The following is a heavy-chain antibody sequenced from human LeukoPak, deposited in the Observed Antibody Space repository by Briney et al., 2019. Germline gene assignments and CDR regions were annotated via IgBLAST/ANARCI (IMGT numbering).Heavy chain of an antibody. CDR1: GGSISSYY. D-gene: IGHD2-2*02. CDR3: ARGRGDCSSTSCYNGTDY. J-gene: IGHJ4*02. Sequence: KPSETLSLTCTVSGGSISSYYWTWIRQPAGKGLEWIGEINHSGSTNYNPSLKSRVTISVDTSKNQFSLKLSSVTAADTAVYYCARGRGDCSSTSCYNGTDYWGQGTLVTVSS. CDR2: INHSGST. V-gene: IGHV4-34*01.